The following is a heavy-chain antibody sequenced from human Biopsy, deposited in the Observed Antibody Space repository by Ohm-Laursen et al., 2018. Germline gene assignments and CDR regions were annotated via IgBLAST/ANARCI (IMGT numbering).Heavy chain of an antibody. D-gene: IGHD1-26*01. CDR2: IYYSGST. CDR3: ARVGVGAPSIDYFDS. V-gene: IGHV4-59*01. CDR1: GGSIYNFF. J-gene: IGHJ4*02. Sequence: TLSLTCTVSGGSIYNFFWSWIRQPPGKGLEWIGYIYYSGSTNYNPSLKSRVTISVDRSKNHFSLELSSVTAADTAVYYCARVGVGAPSIDYFDSWGQGVLVTVSS.